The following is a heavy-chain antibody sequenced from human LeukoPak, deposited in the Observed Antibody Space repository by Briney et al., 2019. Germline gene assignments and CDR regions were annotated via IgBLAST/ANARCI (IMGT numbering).Heavy chain of an antibody. CDR2: IYTSGST. J-gene: IGHJ5*02. Sequence: PSETLSLTCTVSGGSISSYYWSWIRQPAGKGLEWIGRIYTSGSTNYNPSLKSRVTMSVDTSKNQFSLKLSSVTAGDTAVYYCARDRHPPRHYDFWSGPKGFDPWGQGTLVTVSS. D-gene: IGHD3-3*01. CDR1: GGSISSYY. CDR3: ARDRHPPRHYDFWSGPKGFDP. V-gene: IGHV4-4*07.